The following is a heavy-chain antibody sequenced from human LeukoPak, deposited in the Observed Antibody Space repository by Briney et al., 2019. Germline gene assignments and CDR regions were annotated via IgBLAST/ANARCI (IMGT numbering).Heavy chain of an antibody. Sequence: GGSLSLSCAASGFTFSSSAMSWVRQAPGKGLEWVSTISGSGSGSSTYYADSVKGRFTISRDNSKNTLYLQMNSLRAEDTAVYYCAKSGYNRFDYWGQGTLVTVSS. D-gene: IGHD5-24*01. CDR1: GFTFSSSA. CDR3: AKSGYNRFDY. V-gene: IGHV3-23*01. CDR2: ISGSGSGSST. J-gene: IGHJ4*02.